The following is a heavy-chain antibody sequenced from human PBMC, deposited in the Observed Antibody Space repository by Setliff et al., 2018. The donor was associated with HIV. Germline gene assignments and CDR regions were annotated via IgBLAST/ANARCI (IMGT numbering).Heavy chain of an antibody. CDR3: ARGHSGTAFDI. CDR2: IYHSGST. D-gene: IGHD6-19*01. Sequence: SETLSLTCTVSGGSINTYYWGWIRQPPGKGLEWIGSIYHSGSTYYNPSLKSRVTISVDTSKNQFSLKLSSVTAADTAVYYCARGHSGTAFDIWGQGTMVTVSS. V-gene: IGHV4-38-2*02. CDR1: GGSINTYY. J-gene: IGHJ3*02.